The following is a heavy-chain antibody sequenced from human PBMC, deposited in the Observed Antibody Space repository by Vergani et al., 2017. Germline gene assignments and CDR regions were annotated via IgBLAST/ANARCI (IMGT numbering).Heavy chain of an antibody. CDR1: GYTFSNYY. Sequence: QVQVVQSGAEVKKSGASVKVSCKTSGYTFSNYYMHWVRQAPGQGLEWMGIINPSGGHTNYAQKFQDRVTMTRDTSTSTVYMELSSLRSEDTAIYYCARGYYGILTGYRYWVQGTLVTVS. CDR2: INPSGGHT. J-gene: IGHJ4*02. CDR3: ARGYYGILTGYRY. D-gene: IGHD3-9*01. V-gene: IGHV1-46*03.